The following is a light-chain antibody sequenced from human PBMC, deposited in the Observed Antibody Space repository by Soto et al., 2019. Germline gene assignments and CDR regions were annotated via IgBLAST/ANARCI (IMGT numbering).Light chain of an antibody. Sequence: EIVMTQSPATLSVSPGERATLSCRASPSVTSHLAWYQQKPGQAPRLLIYGESTRATGVPARFSGSGSGTEFTLTINSLQSEEFAVYYCQQYKTWPYTFGQGTKLEI. CDR2: GES. CDR1: PSVTSH. CDR3: QQYKTWPYT. J-gene: IGKJ2*01. V-gene: IGKV3-15*01.